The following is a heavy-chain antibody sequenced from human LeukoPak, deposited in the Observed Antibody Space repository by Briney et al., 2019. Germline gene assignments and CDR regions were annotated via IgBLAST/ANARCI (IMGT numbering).Heavy chain of an antibody. CDR1: GFTFSSYS. V-gene: IGHV3-21*01. CDR2: ISSSSSYI. D-gene: IGHD3-16*01. J-gene: IGHJ4*02. CDR3: ARQEGRGYYFDY. Sequence: GGSLRLSCAASGFTFSSYSMNWVRQAPGKGLEWVSSISSSSSYIYYADSVKGRFTISRDNAKNSLYLQMNSLRAEDTAVYYCARQEGRGYYFDYWGQGTLATVSS.